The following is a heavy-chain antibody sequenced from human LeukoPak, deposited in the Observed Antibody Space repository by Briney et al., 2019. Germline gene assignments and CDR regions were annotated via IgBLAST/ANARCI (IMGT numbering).Heavy chain of an antibody. CDR1: GFTFSSYG. V-gene: IGHV3-33*06. D-gene: IGHD2-15*01. CDR2: IWYDGSNK. Sequence: ETGGSRRLSCAASGFTFSSYGFHWVRQAPGKGLEWVAVIWYDGSNKYYADSVKGRFTISRDSSKNTLYLQMNSLRAEDTAVYYCAKDGSGVGWKWFDPWGQGTLVTVSS. CDR3: AKDGSGVGWKWFDP. J-gene: IGHJ5*02.